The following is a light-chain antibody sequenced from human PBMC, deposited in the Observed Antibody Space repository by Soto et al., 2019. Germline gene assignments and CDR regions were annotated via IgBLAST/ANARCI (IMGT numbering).Light chain of an antibody. J-gene: IGKJ5*01. Sequence: EIVLTQSPATLSLSPGERATLSCRASQTVSSSYLAWYQQKPGQTPRLLIYGASSRAAGIPGRFSGSGYGADFTLTITRLEPEDFAVYDCQHYGSSPSITFGQGTRLDIK. CDR1: QTVSSSY. V-gene: IGKV3-20*01. CDR2: GAS. CDR3: QHYGSSPSIT.